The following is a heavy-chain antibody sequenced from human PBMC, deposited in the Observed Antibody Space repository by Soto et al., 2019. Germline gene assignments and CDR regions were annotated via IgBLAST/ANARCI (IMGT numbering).Heavy chain of an antibody. V-gene: IGHV3-21*01. CDR3: ARVTDYYYYGMDV. CDR2: ISSSSSYI. Sequence: EVQLVESGGGLVKPGGSLRLSCAASGFTFSSYSMNWVRQAPEKGLEWVSSISSSSSYIYYADSVKGRFTISRDNAKNSLYLLMNSLRAEDTAVYYCARVTDYYYYGMDVWGQGTTVTVSS. CDR1: GFTFSSYS. J-gene: IGHJ6*02. D-gene: IGHD3-16*01.